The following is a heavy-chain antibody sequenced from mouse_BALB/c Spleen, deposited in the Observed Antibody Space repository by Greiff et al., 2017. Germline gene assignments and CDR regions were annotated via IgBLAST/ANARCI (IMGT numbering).Heavy chain of an antibody. J-gene: IGHJ4*01. Sequence: QVQLQQSGAELAKPGASVKMSCKASGYTFTSYWMHWVKQRPGQGLEWIGYINPSTGYTEYNQKFKDKATLTADKSSSTAYMQLSSLTSEDSAVYYCARLRENYGYDVYAMDYWGQGTSVTVSS. D-gene: IGHD2-2*01. V-gene: IGHV1-7*01. CDR2: INPSTGYT. CDR3: ARLRENYGYDVYAMDY. CDR1: GYTFTSYW.